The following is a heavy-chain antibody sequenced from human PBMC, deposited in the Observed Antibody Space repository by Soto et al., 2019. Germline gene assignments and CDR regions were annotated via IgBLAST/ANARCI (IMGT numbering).Heavy chain of an antibody. V-gene: IGHV3-74*01. Sequence: EVQLVESGGGLVQFGGSLRLSCAASGFTFRNYWMHWVRQVPGKGLVWVSRVKGDGTNTDYADSVTGRFTISRDNVKNTLYLQINSLRDADMGVYYCARGLSGYYGFDSWGQGTLVTVSP. CDR1: GFTFRNYW. J-gene: IGHJ4*02. CDR3: ARGLSGYYGFDS. D-gene: IGHD3-3*01. CDR2: VKGDGTNT.